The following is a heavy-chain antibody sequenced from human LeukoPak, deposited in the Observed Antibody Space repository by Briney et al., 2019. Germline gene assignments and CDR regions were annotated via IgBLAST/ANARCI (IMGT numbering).Heavy chain of an antibody. CDR3: ARGTPLGYCTNGVCYTSDY. V-gene: IGHV3-21*01. CDR1: GFTFSSYT. D-gene: IGHD2-8*01. CDR2: ISSSGSYI. J-gene: IGHJ4*02. Sequence: GGSLRLSCAASGFTFSSYTMNWVRQAPGKGLEWVSSISSSGSYIYYADSVKGRFTISRDNAKNSPYLQMNSPRAEDTAVYFCARGTPLGYCTNGVCYTSDYWGQGTLVTVSS.